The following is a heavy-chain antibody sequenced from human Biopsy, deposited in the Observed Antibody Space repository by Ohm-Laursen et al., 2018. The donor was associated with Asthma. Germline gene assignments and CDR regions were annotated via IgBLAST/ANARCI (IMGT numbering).Heavy chain of an antibody. CDR3: VKDIRLQLWGFDS. J-gene: IGHJ4*02. CDR1: GFTFGNFW. V-gene: IGHV3-7*03. Sequence: GSLRLSCTASGFTFGNFWMSWARQTPGKGLEWVATLTGDGSQKFYVDSVTGRFTISRDNAKNSLYLQMSSLRGADTALYYCVKDIRLQLWGFDSWGRGTLVTVSS. CDR2: LTGDGSQK. D-gene: IGHD6-13*01.